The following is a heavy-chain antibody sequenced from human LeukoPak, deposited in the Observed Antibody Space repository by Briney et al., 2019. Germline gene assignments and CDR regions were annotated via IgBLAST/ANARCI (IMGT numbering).Heavy chain of an antibody. CDR1: GFTFSSYS. CDR2: ISSSSTI. D-gene: IGHD3-16*02. Sequence: GGSLRLSCAASGFTFSSYSMNWVRQAPGKGLEWVSYISSSSTIYYADSVKGRFTISRDNAKNSLYLQMNSLRAEDTAVYYCARDRGDYVWGSYRTYWGQGTLVTVSS. CDR3: ARDRGDYVWGSYRTY. J-gene: IGHJ4*02. V-gene: IGHV3-48*01.